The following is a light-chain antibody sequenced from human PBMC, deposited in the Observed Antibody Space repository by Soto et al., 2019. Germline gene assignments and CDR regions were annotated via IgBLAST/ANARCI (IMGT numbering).Light chain of an antibody. CDR1: SGSIASNY. CDR2: EDN. CDR3: QYYDSSNPVV. Sequence: NFMLTQPHSVSESPGKTVTISCTRSSGSIASNYVQWYQQRPGSAPTTVIYEDNQRPSGVPDRFSGSIDSSSNSASLTISGLKNEDEADYYCQYYDSSNPVVCGVGTQLTVL. V-gene: IGLV6-57*04. J-gene: IGLJ2*01.